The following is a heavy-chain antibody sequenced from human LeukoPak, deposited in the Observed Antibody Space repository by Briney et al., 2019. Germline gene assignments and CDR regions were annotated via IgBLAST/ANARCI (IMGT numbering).Heavy chain of an antibody. J-gene: IGHJ4*02. V-gene: IGHV4-59*01. CDR2: IYYSGST. CDR1: GGSFSSYY. D-gene: IGHD2-2*01. CDR3: ARDCSSTSCQFDY. Sequence: PSETLSLTCAVYGGSFSSYYWSWIRQPPGKGLEWIGYIYYSGSTNYNPSLKSRVTISVDTSKNQFSLKLSSVTAADTAVYYCARDCSSTSCQFDYWGQGTLVTVSS.